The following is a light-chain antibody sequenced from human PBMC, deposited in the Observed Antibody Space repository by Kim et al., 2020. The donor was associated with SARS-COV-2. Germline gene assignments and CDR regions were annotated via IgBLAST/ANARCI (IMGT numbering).Light chain of an antibody. Sequence: EIVMTQSPATLSVSPGERATLSCRASQSIINNLAWYQQKPGQAPRLLIYDASNRATGIPARFSGSGSGTDFTLTISSLEPEDFAVYYCQQRSNWPTFGQGTRLEIK. CDR1: QSIINN. V-gene: IGKV3-11*01. J-gene: IGKJ5*01. CDR2: DAS. CDR3: QQRSNWPT.